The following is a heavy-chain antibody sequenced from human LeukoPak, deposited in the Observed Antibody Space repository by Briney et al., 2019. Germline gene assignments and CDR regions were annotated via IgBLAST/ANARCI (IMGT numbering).Heavy chain of an antibody. CDR3: AKDVAYTFDY. CDR1: GFTFDDYA. CDR2: ISWNSGSI. J-gene: IGHJ4*02. D-gene: IGHD3-16*01. V-gene: IGHV3-9*01. Sequence: GGSLRLSCAASGFTFDDYAMHWVRQAPGKGLEWVSGISWNSGSIGYADSVKGRFTISRENSKNTLYLQMNGLRTEDTAVYYCAKDVAYTFDYWGQGTLVTVSS.